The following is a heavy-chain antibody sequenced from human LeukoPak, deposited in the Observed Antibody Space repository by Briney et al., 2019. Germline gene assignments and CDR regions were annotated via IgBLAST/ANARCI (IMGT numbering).Heavy chain of an antibody. V-gene: IGHV3-9*01. CDR1: GFGFADAT. CDR2: INWNSGTM. Sequence: GRSLRLSCAASGFGFADATMHWVRQVPGKGLEWVSGINWNSGTMGYADSVKGRFTVSRDNAKNSLYLQMNSLKTEDTALYYCAKDPYMDVWGKGTTVTVSS. J-gene: IGHJ6*03. CDR3: AKDPYMDV.